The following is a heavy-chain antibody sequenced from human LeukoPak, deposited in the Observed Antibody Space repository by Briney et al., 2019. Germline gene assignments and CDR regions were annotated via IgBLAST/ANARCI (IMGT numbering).Heavy chain of an antibody. CDR1: SASISSSPYY. J-gene: IGHJ4*02. Sequence: SETLSLTCTVSSASISSSPYYWGWIRQSPGKGLEWIGSISYSGTTYYNPSLKSRVTISVDTSKNQFSLKLSSVTAADTAVYYCARHGDYYGSGSRYWGQGTLVTVSS. V-gene: IGHV4-39*01. CDR2: ISYSGTT. CDR3: ARHGDYYGSGSRY. D-gene: IGHD3-10*01.